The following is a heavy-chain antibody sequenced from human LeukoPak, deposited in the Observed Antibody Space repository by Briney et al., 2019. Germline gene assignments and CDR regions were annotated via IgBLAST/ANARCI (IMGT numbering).Heavy chain of an antibody. D-gene: IGHD3-22*01. V-gene: IGHV3-74*01. J-gene: IGHJ6*03. Sequence: GGSLRLTCAASGFTFSSYWMHWVRQGPGKGLVWVSRINTDGSSTSYADSVKGRFTISRDNAKNSLYLQMNSLRAEDTALYYCARYVVTPSPHYYYYMDVWGKGTTVTVSS. CDR2: INTDGSST. CDR1: GFTFSSYW. CDR3: ARYVVTPSPHYYYYMDV.